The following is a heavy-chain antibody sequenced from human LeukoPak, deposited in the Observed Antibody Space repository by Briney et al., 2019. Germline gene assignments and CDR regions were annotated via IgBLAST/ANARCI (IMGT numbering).Heavy chain of an antibody. V-gene: IGHV1-46*01. J-gene: IGHJ4*02. Sequence: GASVTVSCKASGYSFTSNYIHWVRQAPGQGLEWMGMIYPRDGSTSYAQKFQGRATVTRDTSTSTVHMELSGLRSEDTAVYYCARDQEAFDYWGQGTLVTVSS. CDR1: GYSFTSNY. CDR3: ARDQEAFDY. CDR2: IYPRDGST.